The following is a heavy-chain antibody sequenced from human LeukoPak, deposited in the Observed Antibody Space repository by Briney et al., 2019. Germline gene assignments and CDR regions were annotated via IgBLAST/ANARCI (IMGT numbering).Heavy chain of an antibody. Sequence: GGSLRLSCAASGFTFSGYGMHWVRQALGKGLEWVAFIRYDGSNKYYADSVKGRFTISRDNSKNTLYLQMNSLRAEDTAVYYCAKDPYYYDSSGYYWEGNWFDPWGQGTLVTVSS. J-gene: IGHJ5*02. D-gene: IGHD3-22*01. V-gene: IGHV3-30*02. CDR1: GFTFSGYG. CDR3: AKDPYYYDSSGYYWEGNWFDP. CDR2: IRYDGSNK.